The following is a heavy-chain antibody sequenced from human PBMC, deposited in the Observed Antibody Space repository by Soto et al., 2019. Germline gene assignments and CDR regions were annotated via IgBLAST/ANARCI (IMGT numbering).Heavy chain of an antibody. Sequence: VASVKVSCKASGYTFTSYAMHWVRQAPGQRLEWMGWINAGNGNTKYSQKFQGQVTISADKSISTAYLQWSSLKASDTAMYYCARRIGYSYGTTYYYYGMDVWGQGTTVT. CDR2: INAGNGNT. CDR1: GYTFTSYA. D-gene: IGHD5-18*01. V-gene: IGHV1-3*01. J-gene: IGHJ6*02. CDR3: ARRIGYSYGTTYYYYGMDV.